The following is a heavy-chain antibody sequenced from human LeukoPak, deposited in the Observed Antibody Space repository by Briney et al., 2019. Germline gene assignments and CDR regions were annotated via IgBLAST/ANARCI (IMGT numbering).Heavy chain of an antibody. CDR1: GFTFSSYS. V-gene: IGHV3-30*04. CDR2: ISADGKNK. CDR3: ARDVGKDTITTEIAY. J-gene: IGHJ4*02. D-gene: IGHD4-11*01. Sequence: PGRSLRLSCAVSGFTFSSYSMSWVRQAPGKGLEWVAVISADGKNKNHADSVKGRFTISRDKSTLYLEMNNLRTEDTALYYYARDVGKDTITTEIAYWGQGTLVTVSS.